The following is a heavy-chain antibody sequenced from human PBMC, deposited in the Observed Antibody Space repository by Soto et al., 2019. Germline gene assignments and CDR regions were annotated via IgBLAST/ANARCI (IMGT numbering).Heavy chain of an antibody. CDR2: MNPNSGNA. D-gene: IGHD3-9*01. V-gene: IGHV1-8*01. Sequence: QVQLVQSGAEVKKPGASVKVSCKASGYTFTSYDINWVRQATGQGLEWMGWMNPNSGNAGYAQQFQGRVTMTRNTSISTPYMELTRLRSEDTAVYYCARGLIWGRRILTGYQNFDYWGQGPLVTVSS. J-gene: IGHJ4*02. CDR1: GYTFTSYD. CDR3: ARGLIWGRRILTGYQNFDY.